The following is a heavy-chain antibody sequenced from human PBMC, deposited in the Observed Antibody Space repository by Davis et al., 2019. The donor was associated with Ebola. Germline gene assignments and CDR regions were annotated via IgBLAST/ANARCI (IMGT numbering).Heavy chain of an antibody. CDR1: GGSISSGGYY. CDR2: IYYSGST. V-gene: IGHV4-31*03. Sequence: PSETLSLTCTVSGGSISSGGYYWSWIRQHPGKGLEWIGYIYYSGSTYYNPSLKSRVTISVDTSKNQFSLKLSSVTAADTAVYYCARDHIVVVPAATYAIDDYYYYMDVWGKGTTVTVSS. CDR3: ARDHIVVVPAATYAIDDYYYYMDV. J-gene: IGHJ6*03. D-gene: IGHD2-2*01.